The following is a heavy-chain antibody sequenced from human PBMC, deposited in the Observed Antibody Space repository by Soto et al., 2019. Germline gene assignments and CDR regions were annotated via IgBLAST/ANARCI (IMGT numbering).Heavy chain of an antibody. CDR3: ARSRGTYYDILTGPPPLDY. V-gene: IGHV2-70*11. CDR2: IDWDDDK. D-gene: IGHD3-9*01. CDR1: GFSLSTSGMC. J-gene: IGHJ4*02. Sequence: SRPTLVNPTQTLTLTCTFSGFSLSTSGMCVSWIRQPPGKALEWLARIDWDDDKYYSTSLKTRLTISKDTPKNQVVLTMTNMEPVDTATYYCARSRGTYYDILTGPPPLDYWGQGTLVTVSS.